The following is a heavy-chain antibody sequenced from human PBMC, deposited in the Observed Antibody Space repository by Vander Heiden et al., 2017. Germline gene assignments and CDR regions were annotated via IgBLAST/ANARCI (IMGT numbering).Heavy chain of an antibody. Sequence: EVQLLESGGGLVQPGGSLRLSCAASGFTFRSYAMSWVRQAPGKGLEWVSAISGSGGSTYYADSVKGRFTISRDNSKNTLYLQMNSLRAEDTAVYYCAKDLELGYCSGGSCNWGQGTLVTVSS. J-gene: IGHJ4*02. CDR1: GFTFRSYA. V-gene: IGHV3-23*01. CDR2: ISGSGGST. D-gene: IGHD2-15*01. CDR3: AKDLELGYCSGGSCN.